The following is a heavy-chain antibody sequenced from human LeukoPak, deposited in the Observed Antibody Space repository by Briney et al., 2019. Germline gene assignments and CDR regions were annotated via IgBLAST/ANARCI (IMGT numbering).Heavy chain of an antibody. J-gene: IGHJ5*02. V-gene: IGHV1-18*01. CDR3: ARDFSNFSYGTWFDP. CDR1: GYTFTRYG. Sequence: SVKVSCKASGYTFTRYGITWVRQAPGQGLEWMGWISTYNGKTNYAQKVQDRVTMTTDTSTSTVYMELRSLRSDDTALYFCARDFSNFSYGTWFDPWGQGTLVTVSS. CDR2: ISTYNGKT. D-gene: IGHD1-1*01.